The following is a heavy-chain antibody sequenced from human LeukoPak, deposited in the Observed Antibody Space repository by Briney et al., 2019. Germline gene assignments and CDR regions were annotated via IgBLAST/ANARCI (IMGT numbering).Heavy chain of an antibody. Sequence: ASVKVSCKASGGTFSSYAISWVRQAPGQGLEWMGRIIPIFGTANYAQKFQGRVTITADESTSTAYMELSSLRSEDTAVYYCAMQPARGYYYYYMDVWGKGTTVTVSS. V-gene: IGHV1-69*13. D-gene: IGHD6-13*01. CDR2: IIPIFGTA. CDR3: AMQPARGYYYYYMDV. CDR1: GGTFSSYA. J-gene: IGHJ6*03.